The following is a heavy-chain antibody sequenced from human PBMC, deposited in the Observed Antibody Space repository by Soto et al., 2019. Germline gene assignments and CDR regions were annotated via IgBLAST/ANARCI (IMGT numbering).Heavy chain of an antibody. CDR2: ISGSGGST. CDR3: AKDRVGSGYYYDYFDY. J-gene: IGHJ4*02. CDR1: GFTFSSYA. D-gene: IGHD3-22*01. Sequence: WGSLRLSCAASGFTFSSYAMSWVRQAPGKGLEWVSAISGSGGSTYYADSVKGRFTISRDNSKNTLYLQMNSLRAEDTAVYYCAKDRVGSGYYYDYFDYWGQGTLVTVSS. V-gene: IGHV3-23*01.